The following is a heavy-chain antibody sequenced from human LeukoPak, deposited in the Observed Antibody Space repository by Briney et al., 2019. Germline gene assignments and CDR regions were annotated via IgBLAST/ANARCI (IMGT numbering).Heavy chain of an antibody. J-gene: IGHJ4*02. Sequence: GGSLRLSCAASGFAFSSYWMSWVRQAPGKGLEWVANIKQDGSEKYYVDSVKGRFTISRDNAENLLYLQMNSLRAEDTAVYYCARFETVAAKPFEYWGQGTLVTVSP. CDR1: GFAFSSYW. CDR2: IKQDGSEK. CDR3: ARFETVAAKPFEY. D-gene: IGHD6-19*01. V-gene: IGHV3-7*01.